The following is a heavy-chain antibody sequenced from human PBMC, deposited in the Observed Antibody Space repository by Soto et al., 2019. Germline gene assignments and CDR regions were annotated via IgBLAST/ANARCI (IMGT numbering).Heavy chain of an antibody. CDR2: ISYDGSNK. CDR3: AKAPAGSWLAPSGDYYYGMDV. D-gene: IGHD6-19*01. Sequence: GGSLRLSCAASGFTFSSYGMHWVRQAPGKGLEWVAVISYDGSNKYYADSVKGRFTISRDNSKNTLYLQMNSLRAEDTAVYYCAKAPAGSWLAPSGDYYYGMDVWGQGTTVTVSS. J-gene: IGHJ6*02. CDR1: GFTFSSYG. V-gene: IGHV3-30*18.